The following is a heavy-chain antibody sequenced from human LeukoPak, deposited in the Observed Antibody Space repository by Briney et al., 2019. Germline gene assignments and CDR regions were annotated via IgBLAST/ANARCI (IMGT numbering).Heavy chain of an antibody. V-gene: IGHV3-21*01. D-gene: IGHD2-21*02. Sequence: GGSLRLSCAASGFTFGSYSMNWVRQAPGKGLEWVSSISSSSSYIYYADSVKGRFTISRDNAKNSLYLQMNSLRAEDTAVYYCARDLGEVTASIDYWGQGTLVTVSS. CDR1: GFTFGSYS. CDR2: ISSSSSYI. CDR3: ARDLGEVTASIDY. J-gene: IGHJ4*02.